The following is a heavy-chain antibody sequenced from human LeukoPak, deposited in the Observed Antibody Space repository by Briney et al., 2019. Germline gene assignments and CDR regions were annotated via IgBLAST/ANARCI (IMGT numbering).Heavy chain of an antibody. J-gene: IGHJ3*01. CDR1: GFTFSSYW. V-gene: IGHV3-30*02. D-gene: IGHD2-21*01. Sequence: GGFLRLSCAASGFTFSSYWMTWVRQAPGKGLEWVAFIRYDGSDSYYTDSVKGRFTISRDNSKKTLYLQMDSLRTEDTAFYYCALIGVVIPPDTYDVWGQGTLVTVSS. CDR2: IRYDGSDS. CDR3: ALIGVVIPPDTYDV.